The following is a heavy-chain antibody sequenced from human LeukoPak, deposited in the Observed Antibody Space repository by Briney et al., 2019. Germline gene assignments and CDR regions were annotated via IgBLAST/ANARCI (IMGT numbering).Heavy chain of an antibody. Sequence: SVKVSCKASGGTFSSYAISWVRQAPGQGLEWMGGIIPIFGTANYAQKFQGRVTITADKSTSTAYMELSSLRSEDTAVYYCARGRRGTYYDILTGYGDYYYMDVWGKGTTVTVSS. CDR2: IIPIFGTA. J-gene: IGHJ6*03. D-gene: IGHD3-9*01. CDR3: ARGRRGTYYDILTGYGDYYYMDV. V-gene: IGHV1-69*06. CDR1: GGTFSSYA.